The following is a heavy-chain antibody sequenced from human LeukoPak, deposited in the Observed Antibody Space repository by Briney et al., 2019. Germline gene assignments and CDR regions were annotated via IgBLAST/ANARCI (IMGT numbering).Heavy chain of an antibody. V-gene: IGHV4-59*01. CDR2: IYYSGST. CDR3: ARRGRSAQPPLNYYYYYMDV. Sequence: PSETLSLTCTVSGGSISNYYWSWIRQPPGKGLEWLGYIYYSGSTNYNPSLRSRVTISVDTSTNQFSLKLRSVTAADTAVYYCARRGRSAQPPLNYYYYYMDVWGKGTTVTISS. D-gene: IGHD2-8*01. J-gene: IGHJ6*03. CDR1: GGSISNYY.